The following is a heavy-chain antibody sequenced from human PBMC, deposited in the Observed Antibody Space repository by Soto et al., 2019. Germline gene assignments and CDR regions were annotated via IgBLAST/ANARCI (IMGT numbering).Heavy chain of an antibody. CDR3: ARLHCSSTSCPDAFDI. CDR2: IYWDDDK. V-gene: IGHV2-5*02. Sequence: SGPTLVNPTQTLTLTCTFSGFSLSTSGVGVGWIRQPPGKALEWLALIYWDDDKRYSPSLKSRLTITKDTSKNQVVLTMTNMDPVDTATYYCARLHCSSTSCPDAFDIWGQGTMVTVSS. CDR1: GFSLSTSGVG. J-gene: IGHJ3*02. D-gene: IGHD2-2*01.